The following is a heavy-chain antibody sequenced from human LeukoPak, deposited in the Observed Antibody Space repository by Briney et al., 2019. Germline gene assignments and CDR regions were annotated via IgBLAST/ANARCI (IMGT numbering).Heavy chain of an antibody. J-gene: IGHJ5*01. D-gene: IGHD7-27*01. CDR2: IIVGSGNT. V-gene: IGHV1-58*02. CDR1: GYAFVTSV. CDR3: ATEGGLALGEIRFDS. Sequence: ASVKVSCKASGYAFVTSVIHWVRQARGQRLEWIGGIIVGSGNTKYAQKFQERATITRDTSTSTVYVELTSLRSGDTAVYYCATEGGLALGEIRFDSGGQGTLVAVS.